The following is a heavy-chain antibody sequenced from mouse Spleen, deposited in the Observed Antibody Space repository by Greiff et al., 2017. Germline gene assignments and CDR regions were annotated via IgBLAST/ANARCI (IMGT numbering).Heavy chain of an antibody. D-gene: IGHD4-1*02. Sequence: VQLKESGPELVKPGASVKISCKASGYSFTGYYMNWVKQSPEKSLEWIGEINPSTGGTTYNQKFKAKATLTVDKSSSTAYMQLKSLTSEDSAVYYCARSTGPYYFDYWGQGTTLTVSS. CDR2: INPSTGGT. J-gene: IGHJ2*01. CDR3: ARSTGPYYFDY. V-gene: IGHV1-42*01. CDR1: GYSFTGYY.